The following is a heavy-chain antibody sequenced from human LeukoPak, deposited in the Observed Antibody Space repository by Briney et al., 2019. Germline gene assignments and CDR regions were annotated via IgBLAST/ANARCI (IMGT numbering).Heavy chain of an antibody. CDR3: VATERWLQWDY. J-gene: IGHJ4*02. CDR2: ISNSVST. V-gene: IGHV4-4*08. D-gene: IGHD5-24*01. Sequence: SETLSLTCTVSGASISSYYWSWTRQPPGKGLEWIAFISNSVSTNYNPSLKSRVTISLDTSRKQLSLRLSSVIAADTAVYYCVATERWLQWDYWGQGTLVTVSS. CDR1: GASISSYY.